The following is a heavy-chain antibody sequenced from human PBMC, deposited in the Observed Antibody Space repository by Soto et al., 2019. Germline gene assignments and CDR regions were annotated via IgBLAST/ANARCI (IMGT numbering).Heavy chain of an antibody. CDR3: ARDRGYYDSSGYYQDYGMDV. CDR1: GFTFSSYV. D-gene: IGHD3-22*01. CDR2: IWYDGSNE. V-gene: IGHV3-33*01. Sequence: GGSLRPSCGASGFTFSSYVMHWVRQAPGKGLEWVALIWYDGSNEYYADSVKGRFTISRDNAKNTVYRQMNSLRVEDTAVYYCARDRGYYDSSGYYQDYGMDVWGQGTTVTVSS. J-gene: IGHJ6*02.